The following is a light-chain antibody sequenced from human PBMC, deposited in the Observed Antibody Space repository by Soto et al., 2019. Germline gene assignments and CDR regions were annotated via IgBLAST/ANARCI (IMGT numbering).Light chain of an antibody. CDR1: SSNIGRYS. Sequence: QSVLTQPPSVSAAPGQEGTISCSGTSSNIGRYSVSWYQQLPGTAPKLLIFEDSKRPSGIPARFFGSKSGTSATLAITGLQTGDEADYYCETWDSTLSSGVFGGGTKVTVL. J-gene: IGLJ3*02. V-gene: IGLV1-51*01. CDR2: EDS. CDR3: ETWDSTLSSGV.